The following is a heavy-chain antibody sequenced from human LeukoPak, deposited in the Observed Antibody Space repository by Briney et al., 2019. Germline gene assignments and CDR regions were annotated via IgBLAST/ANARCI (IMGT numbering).Heavy chain of an antibody. CDR2: INPNSGGT. J-gene: IGHJ4*02. Sequence: ASVKVSCKASRYTFTGYYMHWVRQAPGQGLEWMGWINPNSGGTNYAQRFQGRVTMTRDTSISTAYMELSRLRSDDTAVYYCARADIVLMVYAMGYWGQGTLVTVSS. V-gene: IGHV1-2*02. CDR3: ARADIVLMVYAMGY. D-gene: IGHD2-8*01. CDR1: RYTFTGYY.